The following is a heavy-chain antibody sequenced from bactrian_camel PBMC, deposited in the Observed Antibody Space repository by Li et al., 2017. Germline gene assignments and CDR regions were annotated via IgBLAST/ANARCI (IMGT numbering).Heavy chain of an antibody. CDR2: IWSDGDKT. J-gene: IGHJ4*01. CDR1: GFRFSNYY. V-gene: IGHV3-2*01. CDR3: ATGTLFQY. Sequence: VQLVESGGGLVQPGGSLRLSCVATGFRFSNYYMMWVRQAPGKGLEWVSSIWSDGDKTYYADSVKGRFTISSDNAKNTVYLEMNSLKSEDTALFFCATGTLFQYWGQGTQVTVS.